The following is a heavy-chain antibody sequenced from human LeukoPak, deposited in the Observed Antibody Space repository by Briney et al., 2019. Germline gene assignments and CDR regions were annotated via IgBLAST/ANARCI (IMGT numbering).Heavy chain of an antibody. CDR3: ARDRPTGASRVFVVQ. CDR1: GFTLSNHA. Sequence: GRCLRLSRTASGFTLSNHAMTWVRQAPGKGLEWGSAMSSGGTYIHYADSARGRFTISRDNAKNPLYLVMNSRRAEDTATYYCARDRPTGASRVFVVQWGQGTLVTVSS. CDR2: MSSGGTYI. V-gene: IGHV3-21*01. J-gene: IGHJ4*02. D-gene: IGHD2-15*01.